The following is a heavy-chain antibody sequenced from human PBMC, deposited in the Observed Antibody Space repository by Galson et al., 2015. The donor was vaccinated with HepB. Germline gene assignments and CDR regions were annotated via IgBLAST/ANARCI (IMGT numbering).Heavy chain of an antibody. J-gene: IGHJ6*02. CDR3: AREEILTGYYYYYYYGMDV. CDR2: ISYDGSNK. D-gene: IGHD3-9*01. V-gene: IGHV3-30-3*01. CDR1: GFTFSSYA. Sequence: SLRLSCAASGFTFSSYAMHWVRQAPGKGLEWVAVISYDGSNKYYADSVKGRFTISRDNSKNTLYLQMNSLRAEDTAVYYCAREEILTGYYYYYYYGMDVWGQGTTITVSS.